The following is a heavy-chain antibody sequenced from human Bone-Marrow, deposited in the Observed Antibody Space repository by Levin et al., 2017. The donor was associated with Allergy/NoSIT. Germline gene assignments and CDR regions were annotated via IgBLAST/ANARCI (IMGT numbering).Heavy chain of an antibody. J-gene: IGHJ3*02. D-gene: IGHD6-19*01. Sequence: PSETLSLTCAVSGGSLTSGSYYWTWIRQPPGKGLEWIGYVFYSGSTNYNPSLKSRVTISLDTSSNYFSLRLRSVTAADTAVYYCARGDQWLAGRDALDIWGQGTMVTVSS. CDR1: GGSLTSGSYY. V-gene: IGHV4-61*03. CDR3: ARGDQWLAGRDALDI. CDR2: VFYSGST.